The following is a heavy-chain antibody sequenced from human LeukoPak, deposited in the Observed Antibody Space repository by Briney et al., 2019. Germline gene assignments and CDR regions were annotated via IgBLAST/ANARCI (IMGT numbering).Heavy chain of an antibody. CDR1: GFTFSSYA. CDR3: AKDLLAAAVLYYFDY. CDR2: ISGSGGST. Sequence: GGSLRLSCAASGFTFSSYAMSWVRQAPGNGLEWVSAISGSGGSTYYAASMKGRFTISRDNSKNPLYLQMTSLRAEDTAVYYCAKDLLAAAVLYYFDYWGQGTLVTVSS. D-gene: IGHD6-13*01. V-gene: IGHV3-23*01. J-gene: IGHJ4*02.